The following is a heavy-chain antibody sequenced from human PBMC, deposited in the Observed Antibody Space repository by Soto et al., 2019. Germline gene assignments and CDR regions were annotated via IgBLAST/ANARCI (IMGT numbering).Heavy chain of an antibody. CDR2: IYHSGGT. CDR3: AREKGAGTYMGFDY. Sequence: QVQLQESGPGLVEPSGTLSLTCSVCGGSISTNNWWSWVRQSPGRGLEWIGEIYHSGGTNYNPSHKSRVTMSVDKSKNQFSLEMTSVTAAATAVYYCAREKGAGTYMGFDYWGQGTLVTVSS. J-gene: IGHJ4*02. V-gene: IGHV4-4*02. CDR1: GGSISTNNW. D-gene: IGHD3-10*01.